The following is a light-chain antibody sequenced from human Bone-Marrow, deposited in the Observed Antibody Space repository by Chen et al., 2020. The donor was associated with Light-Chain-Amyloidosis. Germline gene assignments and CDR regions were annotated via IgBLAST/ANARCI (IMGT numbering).Light chain of an antibody. CDR3: QSADSSGTYEVI. V-gene: IGLV3-25*03. CDR2: RDT. Sequence: SYDPTQPPSVSGSPGPKATNPCSGDDLPTKYAYWYQQKPGQAPVLVIHRDTERPSGISERFSGSSSGTTATLTISGVQAEDEADYHCQSADSSGTYEVIFGGGTKLTVL. J-gene: IGLJ2*01. CDR1: DLPTKY.